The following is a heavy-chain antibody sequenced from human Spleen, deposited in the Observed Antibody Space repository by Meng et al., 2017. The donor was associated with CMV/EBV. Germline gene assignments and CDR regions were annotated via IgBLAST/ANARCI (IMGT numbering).Heavy chain of an antibody. CDR1: GFTFSSYE. Sequence: GGSLRLSCAASGFTFSSYEMNWVRQAPGKGLEWVSYISSSGRTKYYADSVEGRFTISRDNARNSLDVQMNNLRAEDTAVYYCARGGYSYGSLDYWGQGTLVTVSS. J-gene: IGHJ4*02. V-gene: IGHV3-48*03. CDR3: ARGGYSYGSLDY. CDR2: ISSSGRTK. D-gene: IGHD5-18*01.